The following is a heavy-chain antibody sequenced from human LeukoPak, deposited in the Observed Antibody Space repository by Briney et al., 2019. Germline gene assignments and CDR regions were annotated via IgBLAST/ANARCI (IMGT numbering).Heavy chain of an antibody. D-gene: IGHD1-26*01. Sequence: GESLKISCKGSGYIFTSYWIAWVRQMPGKGLEWMGIIYPGDSDTRYSPSFQGQVTISADKSISAAYLQWSSLKASDTAMYYCARRSGSFQGDYNFDYWGQGTLVTVSS. CDR1: GYIFTSYW. V-gene: IGHV5-51*01. CDR2: IYPGDSDT. J-gene: IGHJ4*02. CDR3: ARRSGSFQGDYNFDY.